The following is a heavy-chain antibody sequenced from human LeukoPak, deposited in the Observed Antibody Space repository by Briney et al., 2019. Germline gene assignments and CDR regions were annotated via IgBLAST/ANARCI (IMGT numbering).Heavy chain of an antibody. J-gene: IGHJ3*01. Sequence: SETLSLTCTVSGGSITSYYWSWIRQPAGKGLEWIGRISTGGSSNYNPSLKSRVTMSVDRSKNQFSLKLSSVTAADTAVYYCASAGYYENRGGDVFDVWGQGTMVTVSS. D-gene: IGHD3-22*01. V-gene: IGHV4-4*07. CDR3: ASAGYYENRGGDVFDV. CDR2: ISTGGSS. CDR1: GGSITSYY.